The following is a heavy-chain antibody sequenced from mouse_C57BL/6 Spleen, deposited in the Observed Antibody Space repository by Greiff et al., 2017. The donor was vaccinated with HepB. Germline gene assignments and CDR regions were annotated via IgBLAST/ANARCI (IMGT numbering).Heavy chain of an antibody. V-gene: IGHV5-17*01. Sequence: EVKLMESGGGLVKPGGSLKLSCAASGFTFSDYGMHWVRQAPEKGLEWVAYISSGSSTIYYADTVKGRFTISRDNAKNTLFLQMTSLRSEDTAMYYCASITTVVARAYWGQGTLVTVSA. D-gene: IGHD1-1*01. CDR2: ISSGSSTI. J-gene: IGHJ3*01. CDR3: ASITTVVARAY. CDR1: GFTFSDYG.